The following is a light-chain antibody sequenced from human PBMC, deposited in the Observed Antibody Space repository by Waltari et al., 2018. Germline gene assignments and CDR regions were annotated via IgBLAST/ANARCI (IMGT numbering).Light chain of an antibody. V-gene: IGLV1-40*01. CDR1: SSNIGADYA. Sequence: QSVLTQPPSVSGAPGQRVTISCTGSSSNIGADYAVHWYQQLPGTAPKLLLYGYNTVPSWVPDRVSGSKSGTAASLASTGLQAEDEADYFCQSYDSSLSDSYVFGTGTKVTVL. CDR3: QSYDSSLSDSYV. J-gene: IGLJ1*01. CDR2: GYN.